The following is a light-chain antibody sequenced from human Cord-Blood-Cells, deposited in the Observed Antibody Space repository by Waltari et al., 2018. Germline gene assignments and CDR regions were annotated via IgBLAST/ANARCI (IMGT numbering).Light chain of an antibody. Sequence: QSVLTPPPSASGTPGQTATIPCSGTSSNIGSHDVSWYQQLPGTAPQLLIYRNNQRPSGVPDRFSGSKSGTSASLAISGLRSEDEADYYCAAWDDSLSGHYVFGTGTKVTVL. J-gene: IGLJ1*01. CDR2: RNN. CDR3: AAWDDSLSGHYV. CDR1: SSNIGSHD. V-gene: IGLV1-47*01.